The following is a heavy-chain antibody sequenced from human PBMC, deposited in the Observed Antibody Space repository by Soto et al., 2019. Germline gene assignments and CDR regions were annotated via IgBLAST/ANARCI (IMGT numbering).Heavy chain of an antibody. V-gene: IGHV1-69*13. CDR3: ARGGVDVVATSAFDY. Sequence: SVKVSCKASGATYSTSAISWVRQAPGQGLEWMGGINPILGTPDYAHKFQGRVTITADESTSTVYMELGSLRSEDTALYFCARGGVDVVATSAFDYWGQGTLVTV. D-gene: IGHD5-12*01. J-gene: IGHJ4*02. CDR1: GATYSTSA. CDR2: INPILGTP.